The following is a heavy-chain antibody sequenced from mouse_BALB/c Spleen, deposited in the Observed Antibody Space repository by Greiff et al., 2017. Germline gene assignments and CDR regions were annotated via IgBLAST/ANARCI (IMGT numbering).Heavy chain of an antibody. Sequence: VQLQQSGAELMKPGASVKISCKATGYTFSSYWIEWVKQRPGHGLEWIGEILPGSGSTNYNEKFKGKATFTADTSSNTAYMQLSSLTSEDSAVYYCARAIYYYGSSYEDYAMDYWGQGTSGTVSS. CDR1: GYTFSSYW. CDR2: ILPGSGST. D-gene: IGHD1-1*01. J-gene: IGHJ4*01. V-gene: IGHV1-9*01. CDR3: ARAIYYYGSSYEDYAMDY.